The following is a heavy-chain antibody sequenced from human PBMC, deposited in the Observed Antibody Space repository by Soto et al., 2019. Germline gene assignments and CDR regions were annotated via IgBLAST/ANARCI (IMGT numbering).Heavy chain of an antibody. CDR3: ARTYFLFGVVTKAHYYGMDV. V-gene: IGHV1-8*01. J-gene: IGHJ6*02. CDR2: MNPNSGNT. CDR1: GYTFTSYD. D-gene: IGHD3-3*01. Sequence: QVQLVHSGAEVKKPGSSVKVSCKASGYTFTSYDINWVRQATGQGLEWMGWMNPNSGNTGYAQKFQGRVTMTRNTSISTAYMELSSLRSEDTAVYYCARTYFLFGVVTKAHYYGMDVWGQGTTVTVSS.